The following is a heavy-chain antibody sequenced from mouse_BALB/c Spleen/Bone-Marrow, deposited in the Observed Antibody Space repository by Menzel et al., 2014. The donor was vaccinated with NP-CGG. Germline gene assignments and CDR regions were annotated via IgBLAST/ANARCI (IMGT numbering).Heavy chain of an antibody. CDR1: GYTFTSYY. J-gene: IGHJ1*01. D-gene: IGHD2-2*01. CDR3: TRSGTSWLRRSWYFDV. V-gene: IGHV1S81*02. CDR2: INPSNGGT. Sequence: VQLVESGAELVKPGASVKLSCKASGYTFTSYYMYWVKRRPGQGLEWIGEINPSNGGTNFNEKFKSKATLTVDKSSSTAYMQLSSLTSEDSAVYYCTRSGTSWLRRSWYFDVWGAGTTVTVSS.